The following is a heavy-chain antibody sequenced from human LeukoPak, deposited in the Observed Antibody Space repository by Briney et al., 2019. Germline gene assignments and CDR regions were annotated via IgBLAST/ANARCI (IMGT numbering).Heavy chain of an antibody. D-gene: IGHD3-22*01. J-gene: IGHJ4*02. V-gene: IGHV3-21*05. CDR1: GFTFSSYG. CDR2: ISSSSSYT. Sequence: GGSLRLSCAASGFTFSSYGMHWVRQAPGKGLEWVSYISSSSSYTNYADSVKGRFTISRDNAKNSLYLQMNSLRAEDTAVYYCARGVIVVTSYREFDYWGQGTLVTVSS. CDR3: ARGVIVVTSYREFDY.